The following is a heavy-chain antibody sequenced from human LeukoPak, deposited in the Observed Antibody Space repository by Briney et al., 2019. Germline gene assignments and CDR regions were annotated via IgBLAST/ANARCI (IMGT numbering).Heavy chain of an antibody. J-gene: IGHJ3*02. Sequence: GGSLRLSCAASGFTFSSYWMSWVRQAPGKGLEWVANLRQDESGKYYVDSVKGRFTISRDNGKNSLYLQMNSLRAEDTAVYYCAKFWEGPDAFDIWGQGTMVTVSS. D-gene: IGHD3-10*01. V-gene: IGHV3-7*01. CDR2: LRQDESGK. CDR1: GFTFSSYW. CDR3: AKFWEGPDAFDI.